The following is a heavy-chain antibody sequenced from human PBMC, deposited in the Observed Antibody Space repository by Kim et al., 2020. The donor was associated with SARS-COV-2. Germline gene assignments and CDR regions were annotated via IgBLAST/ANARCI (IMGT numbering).Heavy chain of an antibody. J-gene: IGHJ4*02. V-gene: IGHV4-39*01. Sequence: SETLSLTCIVSGASISSSSYYWGWIRQPPGKGLEWIGNIYYSGSTHYNPSLKSRVTISADTSKNQFSLKLSSVTAADTAVYYCVGHGAMTGGKFAFDYWGQGTLVTVSS. CDR3: VGHGAMTGGKFAFDY. CDR2: IYYSGST. CDR1: GASISSSSYY. D-gene: IGHD3-16*01.